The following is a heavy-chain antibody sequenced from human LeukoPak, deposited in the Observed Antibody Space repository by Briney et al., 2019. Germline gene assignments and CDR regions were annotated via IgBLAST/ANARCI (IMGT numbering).Heavy chain of an antibody. Sequence: GGSLRLSCEGSGFSFSSYWMTWVRQSPGKGPESVANIKQDESERYTVDSVKGRFTISRDNAKNSVYLQMNSLRAEDTALYYCARDQYYDVSTYYEIDYWGQGTLVTVSS. CDR1: GFSFSSYW. V-gene: IGHV3-7*01. CDR2: IKQDESER. CDR3: ARDQYYDVSTYYEIDY. J-gene: IGHJ4*02. D-gene: IGHD3-22*01.